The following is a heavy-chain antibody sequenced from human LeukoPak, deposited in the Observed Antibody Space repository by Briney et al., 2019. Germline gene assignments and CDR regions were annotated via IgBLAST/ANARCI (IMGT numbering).Heavy chain of an antibody. CDR1: GFTFSSYA. CDR2: ISGSGGST. J-gene: IGHJ4*02. V-gene: IGHV3-23*01. D-gene: IGHD3-9*01. Sequence: GGSLRLSRAASGFTFSSYAMSWVRQAPGKGLEWVSGISGSGGSTYYADSVKGRFNISRDNAKNTLYLQMNSLRAEDTAVYYCARGADSGYSSDNWGQGTLVSVSS. CDR3: ARGADSGYSSDN.